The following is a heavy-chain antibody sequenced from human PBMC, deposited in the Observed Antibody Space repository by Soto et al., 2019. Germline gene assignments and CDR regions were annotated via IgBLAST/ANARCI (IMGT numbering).Heavy chain of an antibody. CDR3: ARGGGNYARGFDH. D-gene: IGHD1-26*01. J-gene: IGHJ4*02. CDR1: GGSFSGYY. V-gene: IGHV4-34*01. Sequence: QVQLQQWGAGLLKPSETLSLTCAVYGGSFSGYYWSWIRQPPGKGLEWVAEINHDGGANYNPSLKSRVTISVDASKNQISVKLTSVTAADTATYYCARGGGNYARGFDHWGQGSLVTVSS. CDR2: INHDGGA.